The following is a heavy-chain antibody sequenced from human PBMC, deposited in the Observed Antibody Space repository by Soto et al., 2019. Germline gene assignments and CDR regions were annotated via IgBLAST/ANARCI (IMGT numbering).Heavy chain of an antibody. J-gene: IGHJ4*02. CDR1: GYNFFSFG. V-gene: IGHV1-18*01. CDR2: VSVPSGDT. CDR3: ARTCRSGGSCYLEY. D-gene: IGHD2-15*01. Sequence: ASVKVSCKASGYNFFSFGISWVRQAPGQGLEWVGWVSVPSGDTSSAQNFQGRVTVTTDTSTSTAYLEVGSLRSDDTAVYYCARTCRSGGSCYLEYWGEGSLVTVSS.